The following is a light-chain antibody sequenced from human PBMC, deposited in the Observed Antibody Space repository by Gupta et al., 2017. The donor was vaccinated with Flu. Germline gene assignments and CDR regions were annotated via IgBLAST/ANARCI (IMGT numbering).Light chain of an antibody. V-gene: IGKV3-15*01. Sequence: EIVMTQSPATLSASPGERATLSCRASQSVSSNLAWYQQKPGQAPRLLIYGASTRATGIPARFSGSGSGTDFTLTISSLQSEDFAVYYCQQYKNWTRTFGQGTQVHIK. CDR2: GAS. CDR1: QSVSSN. CDR3: QQYKNWTRT. J-gene: IGKJ1*01.